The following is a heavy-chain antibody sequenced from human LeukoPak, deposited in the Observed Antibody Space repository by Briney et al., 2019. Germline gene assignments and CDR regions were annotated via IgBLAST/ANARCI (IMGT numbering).Heavy chain of an antibody. J-gene: IGHJ5*02. D-gene: IGHD3-10*01. V-gene: IGHV1-8*01. CDR3: ARSKAMVRGVSPWFDP. Sequence: GASVKVSCKASGYTFTSYDINWVRQATGQGLEWMGWMNPNSGNTGYAQKFQGRVTMTRNTSISTAYMELSSLRSEDTAVYYCARSKAMVRGVSPWFDPWGQGTLVTASS. CDR2: MNPNSGNT. CDR1: GYTFTSYD.